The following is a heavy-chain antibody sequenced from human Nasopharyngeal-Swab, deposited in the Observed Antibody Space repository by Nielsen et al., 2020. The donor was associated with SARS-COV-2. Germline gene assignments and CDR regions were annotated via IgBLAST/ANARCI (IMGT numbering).Heavy chain of an antibody. Sequence: GGSLRLSCAASGFSISGYWMHWVRQAPGKGLVWVSRISSDGGANYADSATGRFTISRDNSKNTLYLQMNSLRAEDTAVYYCASERTNRGYCSGGSCYGIFDYWGQGTLVTVSS. CDR2: ISSDGGA. V-gene: IGHV3-74*01. CDR3: ASERTNRGYCSGGSCYGIFDY. D-gene: IGHD2-15*01. J-gene: IGHJ4*02. CDR1: GFSISGYW.